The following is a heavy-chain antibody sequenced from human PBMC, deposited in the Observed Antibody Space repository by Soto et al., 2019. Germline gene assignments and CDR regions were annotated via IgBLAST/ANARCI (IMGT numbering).Heavy chain of an antibody. CDR3: ARVHVMVVAGSTFDY. V-gene: IGHV4-38-2*02. D-gene: IGHD6-19*01. J-gene: IGHJ4*01. Sequence: PSETLSLTCTVSGYSIGGVSSGGWIGRPPGKGPEWIASIYHGGTTFYNPSLKSRITISVDTSNNQFSLKLTSVTAADTAVYYCARVHVMVVAGSTFDYWGHGTLVTVSS. CDR1: GYSIGGVSS. CDR2: IYHGGTT.